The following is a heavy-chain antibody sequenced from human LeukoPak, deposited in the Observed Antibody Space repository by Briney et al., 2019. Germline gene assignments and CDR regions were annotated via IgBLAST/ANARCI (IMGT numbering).Heavy chain of an antibody. J-gene: IGHJ4*02. Sequence: SETLSLTCTVSGGSISGYYWSWIRQPPGKGLEWIGSIFYSGSTNYNPSLKSRVTMSVDTSKNQFSLKLSSVTAADTAVYYCAREDGDYGFDYWGQGTLVTVSS. V-gene: IGHV4-59*12. D-gene: IGHD4-17*01. CDR3: AREDGDYGFDY. CDR1: GGSISGYY. CDR2: IFYSGST.